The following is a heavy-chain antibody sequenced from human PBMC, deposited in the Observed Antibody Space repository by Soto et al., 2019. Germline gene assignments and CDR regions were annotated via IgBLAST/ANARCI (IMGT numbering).Heavy chain of an antibody. J-gene: IGHJ5*02. CDR3: ARGRYSSGWKGWFDP. V-gene: IGHV4-59*01. CDR1: GGSISSYY. Sequence: SETLSLTCTVSGGSISSYYWSWIRQPPGKGLEWIGYIYYSGSTNYNPSLKSRVTISVDTSENQFSLKLSSVTAADTAVYYCARGRYSSGWKGWFDPWGQGTLVTVSS. CDR2: IYYSGST. D-gene: IGHD6-19*01.